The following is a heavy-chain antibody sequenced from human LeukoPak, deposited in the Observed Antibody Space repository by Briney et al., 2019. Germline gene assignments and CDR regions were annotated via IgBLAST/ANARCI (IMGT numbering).Heavy chain of an antibody. CDR1: GGSISSYY. Sequence: SETLSLTCTVSGGSISSYYRSWIRQPAGKGLEWIGRIYTSGSTNYNPSLKSRVTMSVDTSKNQFSLKLSSVTAADTAVYYCAGGPGYSSGWAEYYFDYWGQGTLVTVSS. CDR3: AGGPGYSSGWAEYYFDY. D-gene: IGHD6-19*01. CDR2: IYTSGST. V-gene: IGHV4-4*07. J-gene: IGHJ4*02.